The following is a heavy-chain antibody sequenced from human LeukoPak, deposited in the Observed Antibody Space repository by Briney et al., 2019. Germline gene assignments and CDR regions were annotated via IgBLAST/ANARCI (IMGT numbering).Heavy chain of an antibody. J-gene: IGHJ4*02. CDR3: VRQPSGSPGDY. CDR1: GGSMSSINYY. D-gene: IGHD1-26*01. CDR2: IYDSGSA. V-gene: IGHV4-39*01. Sequence: SETLSLTCSVSGGSMSSINYYWGWIRQPPGKGLEWIAYIYDSGSANYNPSLNSRVTVSVDTSNNQFSLKLSSVTAADTAVYYCVRQPSGSPGDYWGLGTLVTVSS.